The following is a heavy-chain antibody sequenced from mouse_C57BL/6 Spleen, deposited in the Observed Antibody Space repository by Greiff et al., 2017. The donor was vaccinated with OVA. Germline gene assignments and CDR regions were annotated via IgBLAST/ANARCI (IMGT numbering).Heavy chain of an antibody. CDR3: ARSEFYYAMDY. V-gene: IGHV1-82*01. CDR2: IYPGDGDT. CDR1: GYAFSSSW. J-gene: IGHJ4*01. Sequence: VQLQQSGPELVKPGASVKISCKASGYAFSSSWMNWVKPRPGKGLEWIGRIYPGDGDTNYNGKFKGKATLTADKSSSTAYMQLSSLTSEDSAVYFCARSEFYYAMDYWGQGTSVTVSS.